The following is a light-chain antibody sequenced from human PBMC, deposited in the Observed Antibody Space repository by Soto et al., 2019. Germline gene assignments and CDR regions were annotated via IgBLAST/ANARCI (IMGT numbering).Light chain of an antibody. CDR2: GAY. CDR1: QSVSSSY. V-gene: IGKV3-20*01. CDR3: QQYNSYSMWT. J-gene: IGKJ1*01. Sequence: EIVLTQSPGTLSLSPGERATLSCRASQSVSSSYLAWYQQKPGQAPRLLIYGAYSRATGIPDRFSGSGSGTDFTLTISRLEPEDFATYYCQQYNSYSMWTCGQGTKVDIK.